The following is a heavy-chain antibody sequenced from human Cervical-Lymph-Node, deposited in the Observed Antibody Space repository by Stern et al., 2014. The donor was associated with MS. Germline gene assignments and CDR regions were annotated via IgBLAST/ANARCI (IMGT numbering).Heavy chain of an antibody. Sequence: QVQLQESGPGLVKPSQTLSLTCTVSGGAVSSGDRYWSWIRQHPEKGLEWIGYISYSGNTYYNPSLESRVTISMDRSKNQFSLKLRSVTAADTAVYYCARVTEFLRFFYPDYWGQGMRVTVSS. CDR2: ISYSGNT. D-gene: IGHD3-3*01. J-gene: IGHJ4*02. V-gene: IGHV4-31*03. CDR3: ARVTEFLRFFYPDY. CDR1: GGAVSSGDRY.